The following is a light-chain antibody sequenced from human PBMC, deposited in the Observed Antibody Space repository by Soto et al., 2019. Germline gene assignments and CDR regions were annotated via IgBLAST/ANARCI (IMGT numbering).Light chain of an antibody. CDR1: GGSIASHY. CDR3: QSYDSNNWV. V-gene: IGLV6-57*01. Sequence: NFMLTQPHSVSASPGKTVTISCTRSGGSIASHYVQWYQQRPGSSPTSVIFEDNQRPSGVPDRFSGSIDSSSNSASLTISGLKTEDEADYYCQSYDSNNWVFGGGTKLTVL. CDR2: EDN. J-gene: IGLJ3*02.